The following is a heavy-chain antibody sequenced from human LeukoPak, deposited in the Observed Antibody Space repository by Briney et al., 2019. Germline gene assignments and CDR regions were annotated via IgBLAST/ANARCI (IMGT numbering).Heavy chain of an antibody. CDR2: IWYDGSNK. CDR1: GFTFSSYG. J-gene: IGHJ6*02. Sequence: GGFLRLSCAASGFTFSSYGMHWVRQAPGKGLEWVAVIWYDGSNKYYADSVKGRFTISRDNSKNTLYLQMNSLRAEDTAVYYCARVRHSSGWNYYGMDVWGQGTTVTVSS. V-gene: IGHV3-33*01. CDR3: ARVRHSSGWNYYGMDV. D-gene: IGHD6-19*01.